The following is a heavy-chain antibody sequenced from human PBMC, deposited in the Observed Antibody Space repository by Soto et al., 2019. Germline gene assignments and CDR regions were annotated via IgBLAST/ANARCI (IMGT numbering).Heavy chain of an antibody. CDR1: GFTFGASY. CDR3: VRGGGGGLFDP. J-gene: IGHJ5*02. Sequence: PGGSLRLSCAGSGFTFGASYMSWIRQAPGKGLEWLSYISPGSRYPAYADSVKGRFTISRDNAKRSLYLQMMSLTAEDTAIYYCVRGGGGGLFDPWGQGTMVTVS. CDR2: ISPGSRYP. V-gene: IGHV3-11*06. D-gene: IGHD2-15*01.